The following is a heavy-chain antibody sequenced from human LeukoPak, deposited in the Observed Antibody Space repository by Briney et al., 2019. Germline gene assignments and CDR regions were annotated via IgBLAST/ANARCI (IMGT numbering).Heavy chain of an antibody. CDR1: GFTFSSYW. CDR2: INSDGSST. J-gene: IGHJ4*02. D-gene: IGHD3-22*01. Sequence: GGSLRLSCAASGFTFSSYWMHWVRQAPGKGLVWVSRINSDGSSTSYADSVRGRFTISRDNAKNTLYLQMNSLRAEDTAVYYCAREAYDSSGYYYSPYFDYWGQGTLVTVSS. CDR3: AREAYDSSGYYYSPYFDY. V-gene: IGHV3-74*01.